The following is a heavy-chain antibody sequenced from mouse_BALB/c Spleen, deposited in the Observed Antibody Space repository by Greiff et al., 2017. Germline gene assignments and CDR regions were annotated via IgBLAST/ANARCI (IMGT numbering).Heavy chain of an antibody. V-gene: IGHV1-55*01. D-gene: IGHD2-4*01. Sequence: VQLQQPGAELVKPGTSVKLSCKASGYNFTSYWINWVKLRPGQGLEWIGDIYPGSGSTNYNEKFKSKATLTVDTSSSTAYTQLSSLASEDSALYYCARDYDGGMDYWGQGTSVTVSS. CDR2: IYPGSGST. J-gene: IGHJ4*01. CDR1: GYNFTSYW. CDR3: ARDYDGGMDY.